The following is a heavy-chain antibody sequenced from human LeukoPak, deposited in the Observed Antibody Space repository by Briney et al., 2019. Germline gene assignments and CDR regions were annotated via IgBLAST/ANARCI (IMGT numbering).Heavy chain of an antibody. J-gene: IGHJ4*02. CDR2: INHSGST. CDR3: SRVVGKYISSWYY. CDR1: GGSFSRYS. Sequence: SETLSLTCAVYGGSFSRYSWSWIRQPPGKGLEWIGEINHSGSTNYNPSLKGRVTISVDTSKNQFSLKLRSVTAADTAVYYCSRVVGKYISSWYYWAQGTLVTVSS. V-gene: IGHV4-34*01. D-gene: IGHD6-13*01.